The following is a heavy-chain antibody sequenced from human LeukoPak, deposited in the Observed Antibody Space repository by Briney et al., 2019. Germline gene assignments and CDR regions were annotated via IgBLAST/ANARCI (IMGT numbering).Heavy chain of an antibody. Sequence: GGSLRLSCAASGFTFSNYNLNWGRQATGKGLKWVSSISSSSSYIYYADSVKGRFTVSRDNAKNSLYLQMNSLRAEDTAVYYCAKLLYYYDSSQPYWGQGTLVTVSS. V-gene: IGHV3-21*04. J-gene: IGHJ4*02. CDR3: AKLLYYYDSSQPY. CDR2: ISSSSSYI. D-gene: IGHD3-22*01. CDR1: GFTFSNYN.